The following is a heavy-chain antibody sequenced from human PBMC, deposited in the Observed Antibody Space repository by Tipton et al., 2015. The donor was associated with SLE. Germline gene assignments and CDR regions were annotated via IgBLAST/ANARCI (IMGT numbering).Heavy chain of an antibody. V-gene: IGHV4-61*02. CDR1: GGSIASGSYY. CDR2: INTSGST. J-gene: IGHJ4*02. Sequence: TLSLTCTVSGGSIASGSYYWSWIRQPAGRALEWIGRINTSGSTTYNPSLKGRVTLSLDTSKNHFSLNLSSVTAADTALYYCARSPSSGWEYYFDYWGQGTQVTVSS. D-gene: IGHD6-19*01. CDR3: ARSPSSGWEYYFDY.